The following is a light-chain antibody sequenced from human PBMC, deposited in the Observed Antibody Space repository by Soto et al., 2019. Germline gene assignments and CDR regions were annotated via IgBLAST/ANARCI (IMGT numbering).Light chain of an antibody. CDR1: QSIVYSDGHAY. CDR3: MQGTHWPPT. J-gene: IGKJ1*01. V-gene: IGKV2-30*01. CDR2: QVS. Sequence: DVVMTQSPLSLSVTLGQPASISCWSSQSIVYSDGHAYLNWFHQRPGQSPRRLIYQVSKRDSGVPDRFSGRGSGTDFTLKISRVEAEDVGVYYCMQGTHWPPTFGRGTKVEIK.